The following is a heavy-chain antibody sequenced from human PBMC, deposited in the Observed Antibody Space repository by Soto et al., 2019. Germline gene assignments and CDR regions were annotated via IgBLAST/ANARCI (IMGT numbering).Heavy chain of an antibody. CDR1: GDSINTRCYY. CDR3: ARQGTWVVTQADLDV. CDR2: FYDGGRT. J-gene: IGHJ4*02. D-gene: IGHD2-21*02. V-gene: IGHV4-39*01. Sequence: NPSEPLSPTCTVTGDSINTRCYYWGWIRQPPGKGLEWRGSFYDGGRTNNSPSLRSRVSISTDTSMGQFSLKLSTVTAADTALYFCARQGTWVVTQADLDVWGPGSLVTVSS.